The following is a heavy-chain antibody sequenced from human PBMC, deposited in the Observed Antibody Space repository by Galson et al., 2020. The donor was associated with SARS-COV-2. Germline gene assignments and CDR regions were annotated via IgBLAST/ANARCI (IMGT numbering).Heavy chain of an antibody. V-gene: IGHV6-1*01. Sequence: SQTLSLTCAISGGSVSSDIAAWTWIRQSASRGLEWLGRTYYRSKWHVDYADSVKSRIIINPDTSKNQFSLQLDSVTPGDTALYYCARESIRDAYFDSWGQGTLVTVSS. J-gene: IGHJ4*02. CDR1: GGSVSSDIAA. D-gene: IGHD3-9*01. CDR3: ARESIRDAYFDS. CDR2: TYYRSKWHV.